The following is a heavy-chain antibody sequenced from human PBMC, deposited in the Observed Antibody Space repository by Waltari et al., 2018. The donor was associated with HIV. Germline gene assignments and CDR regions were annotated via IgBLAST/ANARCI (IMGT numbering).Heavy chain of an antibody. D-gene: IGHD4-17*01. J-gene: IGHJ5*02. CDR3: AGAPNGDFSWLDP. CDR1: GGSVTSSTYY. Sequence: QLQLQESGPELVKPSETLSLTCTVSGGSVTSSTYYWGWIRQAPGRGLEWIGAISYSGSAYYNPSLESRVTISLDTSKNQFSLKLQSVTAADTAVYYCAGAPNGDFSWLDPWGQGTLVTVSS. V-gene: IGHV4-39*07. CDR2: ISYSGSA.